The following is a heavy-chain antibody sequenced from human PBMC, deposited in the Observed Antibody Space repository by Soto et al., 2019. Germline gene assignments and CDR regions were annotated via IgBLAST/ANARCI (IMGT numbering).Heavy chain of an antibody. CDR1: GCTFTSYY. J-gene: IGHJ4*02. CDR3: ARAIEMATMAYYFDY. Sequence: GASVKVSCKASGCTFTSYYMHWVRQAPGQGLEWMGIINPSGGSTSYAQKFQGRVTMTRDTSTSTVYMELSSLRSEDTAVYYCARAIEMATMAYYFDYWGQGTLVTVSS. V-gene: IGHV1-46*01. CDR2: INPSGGST. D-gene: IGHD5-12*01.